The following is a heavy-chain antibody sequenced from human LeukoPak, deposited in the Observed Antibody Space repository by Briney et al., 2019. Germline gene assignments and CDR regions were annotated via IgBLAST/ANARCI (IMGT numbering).Heavy chain of an antibody. D-gene: IGHD6-19*01. Sequence: DPGGSLRLSCAASGFTFNTYALHWVRQAPGKGLEWVAVVSYDGGAKYYADSVKGRFTISRDNSKNTVDLQMYSLRAEDSAVYYCARSLGSGWIHLVEYWGQGTLVTVS. V-gene: IGHV3-30*03. CDR1: GFTFNTYA. CDR2: VSYDGGAK. CDR3: ARSLGSGWIHLVEY. J-gene: IGHJ4*01.